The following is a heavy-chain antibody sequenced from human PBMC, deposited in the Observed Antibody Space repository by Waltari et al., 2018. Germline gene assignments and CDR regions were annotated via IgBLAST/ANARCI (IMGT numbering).Heavy chain of an antibody. J-gene: IGHJ4*02. Sequence: QVQLVQSGAEVKKPGASVKVSCKASGYTFTSYYMHWVRQVPGQGLEWMGIIKPSGGSTSYAQKFQGRVTMTRDTSTSTVYMELSSLRSEDTAVYYCARVAVAGTGDYWGQGTLVIVSS. CDR1: GYTFTSYY. V-gene: IGHV1-46*01. CDR2: IKPSGGST. CDR3: ARVAVAGTGDY. D-gene: IGHD6-19*01.